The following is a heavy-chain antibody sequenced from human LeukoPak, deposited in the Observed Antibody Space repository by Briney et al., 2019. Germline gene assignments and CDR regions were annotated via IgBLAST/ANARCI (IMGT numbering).Heavy chain of an antibody. CDR3: AAYYEPHY. CDR1: GFTFSRFW. D-gene: IGHD3-16*01. J-gene: IGHJ4*02. V-gene: IGHV3-74*01. Sequence: PGGSLRLSCAASGFTFSRFWMHWVRQAPGKGLVWVSRINGDGSSTNYADSVKGRFTISRDNAKSTLYLQMNSLRAEDTAAYYCAAYYEPHYWGQGTLVTVSS. CDR2: INGDGSST.